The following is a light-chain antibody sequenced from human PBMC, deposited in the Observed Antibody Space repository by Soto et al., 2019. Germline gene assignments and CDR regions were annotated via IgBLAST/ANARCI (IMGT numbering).Light chain of an antibody. J-gene: IGKJ5*01. CDR3: QQRSNWPRPIT. V-gene: IGKV3-11*01. CDR2: GAS. Sequence: EIVLTQSPGTLSLSTGERATLSWRASQSVSNNYLAWYQQKPGQAPRLLIYGASNRATGIPARFSGSGSGTDFTLTISSLEPEDFAVYYCQQRSNWPRPITFGQGTRLEI. CDR1: QSVSNNY.